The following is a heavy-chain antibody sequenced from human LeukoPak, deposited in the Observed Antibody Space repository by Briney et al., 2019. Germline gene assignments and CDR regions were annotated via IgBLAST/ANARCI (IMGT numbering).Heavy chain of an antibody. Sequence: PGGSLRLSCAASGFTFDDYSMSWVRQAPGKGLEWVSGINWNGGSTGYADSVKGRFTISRDNAKNSLYLQMNSLRAEDTALYYCARGNYCSSTSCYYFDYWGQGTLVTVSS. D-gene: IGHD2-2*01. CDR1: GFTFDDYS. CDR2: INWNGGST. J-gene: IGHJ4*02. V-gene: IGHV3-20*04. CDR3: ARGNYCSSTSCYYFDY.